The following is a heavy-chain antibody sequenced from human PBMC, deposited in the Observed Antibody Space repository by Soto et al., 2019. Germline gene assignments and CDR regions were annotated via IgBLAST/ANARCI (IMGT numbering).Heavy chain of an antibody. CDR1: GYSFTSYW. J-gene: IGHJ5*02. CDR3: ARTYYYDSSGYYYGWFDP. CDR2: IYPGDSDT. D-gene: IGHD3-22*01. V-gene: IGHV5-51*01. Sequence: GESLKISCKGSGYSFTSYWIGWVRQMPGKGLEWMGIIYPGDSDTRYSPSFQGQVTISADKSISTAYLQWSSLKASDTAMYYCARTYYYDSSGYYYGWFDPWGQGTLVTSPQ.